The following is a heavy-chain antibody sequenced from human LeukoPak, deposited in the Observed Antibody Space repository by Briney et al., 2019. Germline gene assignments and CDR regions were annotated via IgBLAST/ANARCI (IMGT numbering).Heavy chain of an antibody. D-gene: IGHD3-3*01. CDR3: ARFGEFWSGYYGDY. Sequence: GGSLRLSCAASGFTFSNYWMSWVRQAPGKGLEWVANIKQDGSEKYYVDSVKGRFTISRDNAKNLLYLQMNSLRAEDTAVYYCARFGEFWSGYYGDYWGQGTLVTVSS. V-gene: IGHV3-7*01. CDR2: IKQDGSEK. J-gene: IGHJ4*02. CDR1: GFTFSNYW.